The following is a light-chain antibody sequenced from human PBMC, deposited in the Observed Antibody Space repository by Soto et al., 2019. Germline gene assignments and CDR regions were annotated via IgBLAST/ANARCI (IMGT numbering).Light chain of an antibody. V-gene: IGKV3-15*01. CDR1: QSVGSN. Sequence: EIVMTQSPATLSVSPGERVTLSCRARQSVGSNLAWYQQKPGQAPRLLIYGASTRATGIPARSSGSGSETEFTLTISSLQAEDSAVYFCQQYNNWPTWTFGQGTKVDI. J-gene: IGKJ1*01. CDR3: QQYNNWPTWT. CDR2: GAS.